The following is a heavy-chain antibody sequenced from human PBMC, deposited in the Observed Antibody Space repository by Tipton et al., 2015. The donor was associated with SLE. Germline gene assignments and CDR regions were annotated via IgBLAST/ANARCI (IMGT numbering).Heavy chain of an antibody. D-gene: IGHD6-6*01. Sequence: TLSLTCTVSGGSISSYYWCWIRQPPGKGLEWIGYIYYSGSTNYNPSLKSRVTISVDTSKNQFSLKLSSVTAADTAVYYCARGSSSSWFDYWGQGTLVTASS. CDR1: GGSISSYY. CDR2: IYYSGST. J-gene: IGHJ5*01. CDR3: ARGSSSSWFDY. V-gene: IGHV4-59*01.